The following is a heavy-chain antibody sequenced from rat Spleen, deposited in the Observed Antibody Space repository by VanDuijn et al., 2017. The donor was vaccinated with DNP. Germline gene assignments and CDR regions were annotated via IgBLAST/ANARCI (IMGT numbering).Heavy chain of an antibody. Sequence: QVQLEESGPCLVQPSQTLSLTCTVSGFSLTTYHVHWVRQPPRKALEWMGKIQSGGSTDYNSALKSRLSISRDTSKSQVFLKMNSLRSEDTATYYCARQKFNLYYFDSWGQGVMVSVSS. CDR1: GFSLTTYH. CDR2: IQSGGST. J-gene: IGHJ2*01. CDR3: ARQKFNLYYFDS. V-gene: IGHV2-27*01. D-gene: IGHD3-4*01.